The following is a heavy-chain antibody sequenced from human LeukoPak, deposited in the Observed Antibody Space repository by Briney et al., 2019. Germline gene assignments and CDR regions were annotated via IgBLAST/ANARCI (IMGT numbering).Heavy chain of an antibody. Sequence: ASVKVSCKASGYTFTSYAMNWVRQAPGQGLEWMGWINTNTGNPTYAQGFTGRFVFSLDTSVSTAYLQISSLKAEDTAVYYCARGRGYHILAGYYPHASFDYWGQGTLVTVSS. CDR2: INTNTGNP. CDR1: GYTFTSYA. CDR3: ARGRGYHILAGYYPHASFDY. J-gene: IGHJ4*02. D-gene: IGHD3-9*01. V-gene: IGHV7-4-1*02.